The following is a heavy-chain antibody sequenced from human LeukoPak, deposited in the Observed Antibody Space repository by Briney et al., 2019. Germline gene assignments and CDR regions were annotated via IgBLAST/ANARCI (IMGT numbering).Heavy chain of an antibody. V-gene: IGHV3-66*01. CDR2: IYSGGPT. Sequence: GGSLRLSCAASGFTVSSNYMNWVRQAPGKGLEWVSVIYSGGPTYYADSVKGRFTMSRDNSKNTLYLQMNSLRAEDTAVYYCATSIDSSGYFDFDYWGQGTLVTVSS. CDR3: ATSIDSSGYFDFDY. J-gene: IGHJ4*02. CDR1: GFTVSSNY. D-gene: IGHD3-22*01.